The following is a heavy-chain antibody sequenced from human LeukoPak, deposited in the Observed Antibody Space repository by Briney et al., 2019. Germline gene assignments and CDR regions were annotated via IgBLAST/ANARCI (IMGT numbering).Heavy chain of an antibody. CDR2: INPDGSDK. Sequence: PGGSLRLSCAASGFTFSNYWMSWVRQAPGKGLEWVANINPDGSDKYYVDSVKGRFTISRDNAKNSLFLQMISLRAEDTAVYYCAAGLGAPNNWFDPWGQGTLVTVSS. CDR3: AAGLGAPNNWFDP. V-gene: IGHV3-7*01. D-gene: IGHD1-26*01. CDR1: GFTFSNYW. J-gene: IGHJ5*02.